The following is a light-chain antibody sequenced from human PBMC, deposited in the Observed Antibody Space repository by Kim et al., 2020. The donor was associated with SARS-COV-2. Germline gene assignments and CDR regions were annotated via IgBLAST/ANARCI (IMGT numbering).Light chain of an antibody. Sequence: SAAVGDSDRKPRRSWQRISNYLAGFQQKPGKAPNPLIHSASSWQSGVPTKFIGSGSGKYFTLTIHGLQPDDFATYYCQQYYNYPHTFGQGTKREI. J-gene: IGKJ2*01. CDR3: QQYYNYPHT. CDR2: SAS. CDR1: QRISNY. V-gene: IGKV1-16*02.